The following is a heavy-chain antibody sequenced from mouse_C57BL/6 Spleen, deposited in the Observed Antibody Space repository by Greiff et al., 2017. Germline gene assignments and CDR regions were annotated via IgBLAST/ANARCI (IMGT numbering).Heavy chain of an antibody. J-gene: IGHJ2*01. CDR3: ARDGYVDYFDY. V-gene: IGHV5-9*01. Sequence: EVQRVESGGGLVKPGGSLKLSCAASGFTFSSYTMSWVRQTPEKRLEWVATISGGGGNTYYPDSVKGRFTISRDNAKNTLYLQMSRLRSEDTALYYCARDGYVDYFDYWGQGTTLTVSS. D-gene: IGHD2-2*01. CDR1: GFTFSSYT. CDR2: ISGGGGNT.